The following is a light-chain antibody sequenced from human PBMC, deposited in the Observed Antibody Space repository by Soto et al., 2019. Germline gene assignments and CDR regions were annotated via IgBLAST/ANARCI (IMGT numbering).Light chain of an antibody. V-gene: IGKV1-5*03. CDR1: QSISSW. CDR2: KAS. Sequence: DIQMTQSPSTLSASVGDRVTITCRASQSISSWLAWYQQKPGKAPKLLIYKASSLESGVPSRFSGSGSGPEFTLTISSLQPDDFATYSGSPYISSLLIFGGGPKVDIK. J-gene: IGKJ4*01. CDR3: SPYISSLLI.